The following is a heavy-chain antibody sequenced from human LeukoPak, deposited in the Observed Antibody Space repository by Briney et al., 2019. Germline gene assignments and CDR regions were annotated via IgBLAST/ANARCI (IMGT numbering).Heavy chain of an antibody. V-gene: IGHV4-39*01. CDR3: ARHDRRTGSHFDY. J-gene: IGHJ4*02. CDR2: IYHNGNI. Sequence: PSETLSLTCTVSGDSISGSSYYWGWIRQPPGEGLKWSGSIYHNGNIYYNPSLKSRVSISVDTSKNQFSLKLSSVTAADTAVYYCARHDRRTGSHFDYWGQGTLVTVSS. CDR1: GDSISGSSYY. D-gene: IGHD1-14*01.